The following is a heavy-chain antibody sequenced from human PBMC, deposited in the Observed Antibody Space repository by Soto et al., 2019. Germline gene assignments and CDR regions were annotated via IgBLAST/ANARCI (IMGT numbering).Heavy chain of an antibody. V-gene: IGHV1-18*01. D-gene: IGHD1-1*01. J-gene: IGHJ4*02. Sequence: QVHLVQSGAEVKKPGASVKVSCKASGYTFTSYGITWVRQAPGQGLEWMGWISAHNGNTDYAQKLQGRVIVTRDTSTSTAYMELRSLRSDDPAVYYCERGRYGDYWGQGDLVTVSS. CDR3: ERGRYGDY. CDR2: ISAHNGNT. CDR1: GYTFTSYG.